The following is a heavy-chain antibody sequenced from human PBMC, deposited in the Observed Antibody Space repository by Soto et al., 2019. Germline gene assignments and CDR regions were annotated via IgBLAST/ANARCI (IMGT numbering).Heavy chain of an antibody. D-gene: IGHD5-18*01. CDR3: TRENIENSDGLYDAFDI. Sequence: ASVKVSCKTSGYTFTDYYTHWVRQAPGQGLEWMGWMNPKSGGAYFAQKFQGRVTLTRDTSIGTAYIEVNSLTSDDTAVYFSTRENIENSDGLYDAFDIWGQGTTVTVSS. CDR2: MNPKSGGA. J-gene: IGHJ3*02. V-gene: IGHV1-2*02. CDR1: GYTFTDYY.